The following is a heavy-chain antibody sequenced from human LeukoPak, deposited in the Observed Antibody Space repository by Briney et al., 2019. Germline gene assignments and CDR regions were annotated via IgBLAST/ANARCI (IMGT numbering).Heavy chain of an antibody. V-gene: IGHV1-69*05. CDR1: GGTFSSYA. Sequence: SVKVSCKASGGTFSSYAISWVRQAPGQGLEWMGGIIPIFGTANYAQKFQGRVTITTDESTSTAYMELSSLRSEDTAVYYCARYYPPRCYFDYWGQGTLVTVSS. J-gene: IGHJ4*02. CDR2: IIPIFGTA. D-gene: IGHD3-10*01. CDR3: ARYYPPRCYFDY.